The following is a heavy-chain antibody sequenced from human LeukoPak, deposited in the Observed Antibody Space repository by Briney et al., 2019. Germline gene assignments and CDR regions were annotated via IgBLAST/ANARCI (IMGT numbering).Heavy chain of an antibody. D-gene: IGHD3-3*01. CDR1: GGSFSGYY. V-gene: IGHV4-34*01. Sequence: SETLSLTCAVYGGSFSGYYWSWIRQPPGKGLEWIGEINHSGSTNCNPSLKSRVTISVDTSKNQFSLKLGSVTAADTAVYYCARGVTYYDFWSGYQYYFDYWGQGTLVTVSS. CDR2: INHSGST. J-gene: IGHJ4*02. CDR3: ARGVTYYDFWSGYQYYFDY.